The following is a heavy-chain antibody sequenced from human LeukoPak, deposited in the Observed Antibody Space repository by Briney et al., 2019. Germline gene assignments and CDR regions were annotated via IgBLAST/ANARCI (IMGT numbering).Heavy chain of an antibody. D-gene: IGHD3-9*01. CDR2: ISSSSSYI. Sequence: GGSLRLSCAASGFTFSSYSMNWVRQAPGKGLEWVSSISSSSSYIYYADSVKGRFTISRDNAKNSLYLQMNSLRAEDTAVYYCARYGHYNILTGYSPKDFQHWGQGTLVTVSS. CDR1: GFTFSSYS. CDR3: ARYGHYNILTGYSPKDFQH. V-gene: IGHV3-21*01. J-gene: IGHJ1*01.